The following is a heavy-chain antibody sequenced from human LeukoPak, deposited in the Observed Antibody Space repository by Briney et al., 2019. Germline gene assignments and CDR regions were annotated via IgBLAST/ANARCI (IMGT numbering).Heavy chain of an antibody. CDR2: IYYSGST. D-gene: IGHD3-22*01. CDR3: ARARYDSSGYYDY. Sequence: SETLSLTCTVSGGSISSYYWSWIRQPPGKGLEWIGYIYYSGSTNYNPSLKSRVTISVDTSKNQFSLKLSSVTAADTAVYYCARARYDSSGYYDYWGRGTLVTVSS. V-gene: IGHV4-59*01. CDR1: GGSISSYY. J-gene: IGHJ4*02.